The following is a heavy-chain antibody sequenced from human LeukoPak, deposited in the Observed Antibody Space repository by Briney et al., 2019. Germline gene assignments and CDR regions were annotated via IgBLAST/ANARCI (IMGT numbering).Heavy chain of an antibody. CDR1: GFTFSSYG. V-gene: IGHV3-23*01. D-gene: IGHD3-22*01. CDR2: ISGSGGST. J-gene: IGHJ4*02. Sequence: PGGSLRLSCAASGFTFSSYGMSWVRQAPGKGLEWVSAISGSGGSTYYADSVKGRFTISRDNSKNTLYLQMNSLRAEDTAVYYCATQRGASIVVVISPDYWGQGTLVTVSS. CDR3: ATQRGASIVVVISPDY.